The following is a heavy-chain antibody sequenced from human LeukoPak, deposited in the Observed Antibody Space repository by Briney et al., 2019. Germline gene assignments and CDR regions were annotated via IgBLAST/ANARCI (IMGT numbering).Heavy chain of an antibody. CDR2: ISSSGDTI. Sequence: GGSLILSCAASGFTFSNHQMNWVRQAPGKGLEWVSYISSSGDTIYYADSVKGRFTISRDNAKNSLYLQMNSLRAEDTAVYYCASFYDFWGQGTLVTVSS. V-gene: IGHV3-48*03. CDR3: ASFYDF. D-gene: IGHD2/OR15-2a*01. J-gene: IGHJ4*02. CDR1: GFTFSNHQ.